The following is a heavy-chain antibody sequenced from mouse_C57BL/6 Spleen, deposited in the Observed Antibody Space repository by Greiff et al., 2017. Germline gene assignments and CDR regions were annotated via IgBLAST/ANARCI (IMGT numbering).Heavy chain of an antibody. Sequence: EVQLQESGPGLVKPSQSLSLTCSVTGYSITSGYYWNWIRQFPGNKLEWMGYISYDGSNNYNPSLKNRISITRDTSKNQFFLKLNSVTTEDTATYYCASGYALDYWGQGTTLTVSS. CDR1: GYSITSGYY. D-gene: IGHD1-2*01. V-gene: IGHV3-6*01. CDR2: ISYDGSN. J-gene: IGHJ2*01. CDR3: ASGYALDY.